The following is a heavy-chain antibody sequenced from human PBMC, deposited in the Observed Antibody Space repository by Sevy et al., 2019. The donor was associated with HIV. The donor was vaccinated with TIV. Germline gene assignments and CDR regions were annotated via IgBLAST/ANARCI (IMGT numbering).Heavy chain of an antibody. V-gene: IGHV3-23*01. CDR1: GLTFSSYA. CDR2: ISGSGGST. Sequence: GESLKISCAASGLTFSSYAMSWVRQAPGKGLEWVSVISGSGGSTHYADSVKGRFTISRDDSKNTAYLQMNNLRTDDTAVYYCARVAVEYCTDDCYHRFDYWGQGTQVTVSS. CDR3: ARVAVEYCTDDCYHRFDY. D-gene: IGHD2-21*02. J-gene: IGHJ4*02.